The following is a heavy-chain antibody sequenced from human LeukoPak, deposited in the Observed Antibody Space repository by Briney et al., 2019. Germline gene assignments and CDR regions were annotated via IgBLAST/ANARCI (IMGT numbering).Heavy chain of an antibody. CDR3: ARSLYRTTVDY. J-gene: IGHJ4*02. CDR2: IYYSGST. D-gene: IGHD4-17*01. Sequence: SETLSLTCTVSGGSISSYYWSWIRQPPGKGLEWIGYIYYSGSTNYNPSLTSRVTMSVDTSKNQFSLKLSSVTAADTAVYYCARSLYRTTVDYWGQGTLVTVSS. CDR1: GGSISSYY. V-gene: IGHV4-59*08.